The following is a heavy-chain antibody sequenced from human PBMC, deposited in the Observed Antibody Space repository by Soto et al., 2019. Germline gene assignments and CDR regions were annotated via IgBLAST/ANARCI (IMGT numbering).Heavy chain of an antibody. V-gene: IGHV3-13*04. J-gene: IGHJ4*02. Sequence: PGGSLRLSCAASGFTFSSYDMHWVRQATGKVLEWVSAIVTAVDTYYPGSVKGRFTISRENAKNTLYLQMNSLRAEDTAVYYCARELGHNYYGSGSPPLGGQGTLVTAPQ. D-gene: IGHD3-10*01. CDR1: GFTFSSYD. CDR3: ARELGHNYYGSGSPPL. CDR2: IVTAVDT.